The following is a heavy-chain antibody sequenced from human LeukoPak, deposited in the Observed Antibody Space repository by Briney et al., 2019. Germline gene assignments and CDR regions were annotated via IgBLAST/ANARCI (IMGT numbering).Heavy chain of an antibody. CDR2: IYSGGST. Sequence: GGSLRLSCAASGFTVSSNYMSWVRQAPGKGLEWVSVIYSGGSTYYADSVKGRFTISRDNSKNTLYLQMNSLRAEDTAVYYCAKDYGSGSYNPYFDFWGQGTLVTVSS. CDR1: GFTVSSNY. D-gene: IGHD3-10*01. J-gene: IGHJ4*02. V-gene: IGHV3-53*05. CDR3: AKDYGSGSYNPYFDF.